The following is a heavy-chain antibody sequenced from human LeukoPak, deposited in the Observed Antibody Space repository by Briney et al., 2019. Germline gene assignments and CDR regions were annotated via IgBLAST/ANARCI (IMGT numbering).Heavy chain of an antibody. J-gene: IGHJ4*02. V-gene: IGHV3-21*01. CDR2: ISSSSSSI. CDR3: ARASGDIVETATMGSY. CDR1: GFTFNSHS. Sequence: AGCLRLSCAASGFTFNSHSMNWVRQAPGKGLEWVSSISSSSSSIYYADSVKGRFTISSDNAKTSLYLQMNSLRAEDTAVYYCARASGDIVETATMGSYWGQGTLVTVSS. D-gene: IGHD5-18*01.